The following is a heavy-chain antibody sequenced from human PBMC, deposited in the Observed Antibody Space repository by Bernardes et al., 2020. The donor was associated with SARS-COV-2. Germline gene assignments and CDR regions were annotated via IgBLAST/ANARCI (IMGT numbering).Heavy chain of an antibody. CDR2: ISAYNGNT. CDR1: GYTFTSYG. D-gene: IGHD2-2*01. CDR3: ARDPPYCSSTSCHNLGWFDP. V-gene: IGHV1-18*01. J-gene: IGHJ5*02. Sequence: ASVKVSCKASGYTFTSYGISWVRQAPGQGLEWMGWISAYNGNTNYAQKLQGRVTMTTDTSTSTAYMELRSLRYDDTAVYYCARDPPYCSSTSCHNLGWFDPWGQGTLVTVSS.